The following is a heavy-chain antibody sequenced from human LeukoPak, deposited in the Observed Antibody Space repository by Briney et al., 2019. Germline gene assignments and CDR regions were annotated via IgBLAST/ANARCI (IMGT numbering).Heavy chain of an antibody. CDR2: INPNSGGT. Sequence: ASVKVSCKASGYTFTGYYMHWVRQAPGQGLEWMGWINPNSGGTNYAQKFQGRVTMTRDTSISTAYMEVSRLRSDDTAVYYCARVKGGGSYYYMDVWGKGTTVTISS. CDR3: ARVKGGGSYYYMDV. V-gene: IGHV1-2*02. CDR1: GYTFTGYY. J-gene: IGHJ6*03. D-gene: IGHD2-15*01.